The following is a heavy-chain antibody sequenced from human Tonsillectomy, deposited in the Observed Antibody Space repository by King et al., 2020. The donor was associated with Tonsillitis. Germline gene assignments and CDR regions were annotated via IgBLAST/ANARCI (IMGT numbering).Heavy chain of an antibody. V-gene: IGHV1-24*01. CDR3: ATGPLDTQRFLDY. CDR2: FNSEDGER. D-gene: IGHD3-3*01. J-gene: IGHJ4*02. CDR1: GFSFSELS. Sequence: QLVQSGAEVKKPGASVKVSCKTSGFSFSELSVHWVRQAPGAGLEWMGGFNSEDGERTYSPNFQGRVTMTEDTSTRTAYMELRNLRFQDTALYFCATGPLDTQRFLDYWGQGTLVSVSS.